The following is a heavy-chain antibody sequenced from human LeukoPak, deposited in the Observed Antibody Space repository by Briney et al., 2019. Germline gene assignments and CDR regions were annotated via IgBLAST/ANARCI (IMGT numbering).Heavy chain of an antibody. Sequence: ASVKVSCKAPGYTFTSYGISWVRQTPGQGLEWMGWISAYNGNTNYAQKLQGRVTMTTDTSTSTAYMELRSLRSDDTAVYYCARADNDILTGLGGMDVWGQGTTVTVSS. CDR2: ISAYNGNT. CDR1: GYTFTSYG. CDR3: ARADNDILTGLGGMDV. V-gene: IGHV1-18*01. D-gene: IGHD3-9*01. J-gene: IGHJ6*02.